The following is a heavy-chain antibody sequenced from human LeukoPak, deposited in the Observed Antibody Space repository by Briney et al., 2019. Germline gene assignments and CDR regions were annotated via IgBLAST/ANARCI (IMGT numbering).Heavy chain of an antibody. J-gene: IGHJ6*02. Sequence: GGSLRLSCAASGFTFSSYAMPWVRQAPGKGLEWVSYISSSSSTIYYADSVKGRFTISRDNAKNSLYLQMDSLRDEDTAVYYCARDHPDRFYGMDVWGQGTTVTVSS. CDR3: ARDHPDRFYGMDV. CDR2: ISSSSSTI. CDR1: GFTFSSYA. V-gene: IGHV3-48*02.